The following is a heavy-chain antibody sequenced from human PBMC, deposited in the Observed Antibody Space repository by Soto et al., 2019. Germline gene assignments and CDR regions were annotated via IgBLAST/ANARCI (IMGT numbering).Heavy chain of an antibody. D-gene: IGHD3-3*01. CDR2: ISGSGGST. J-gene: IGHJ6*03. CDR3: AKVLGVYDFWSGYYFSSPPHYYHLAV. V-gene: IGHV3-23*01. Sequence: PGGALRLSCAASGFTFSSYAMSWVRQAPGKGPEWGSAISGSGGSTYYADSVKGRFTISRDNSKNTLYLQMNSLRAEDTAVYYCAKVLGVYDFWSGYYFSSPPHYYHLAVWGKGTTVTVSS. CDR1: GFTFSSYA.